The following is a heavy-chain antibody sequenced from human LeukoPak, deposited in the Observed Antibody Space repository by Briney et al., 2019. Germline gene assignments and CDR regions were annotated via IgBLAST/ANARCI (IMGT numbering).Heavy chain of an antibody. CDR2: IYYSGST. CDR3: ARGGRYSGSYFFDY. Sequence: SETLSLTCTVSGGSISSYYWSWIRQPPGKGPEWIGYIYYSGSTNYNPSLKSRVTISVDTSKNQFSLKLSSVTAADTAVYYCARGGRYSGSYFFDYWGQGTLVTVSS. D-gene: IGHD1-26*01. CDR1: GGSISSYY. J-gene: IGHJ4*02. V-gene: IGHV4-59*08.